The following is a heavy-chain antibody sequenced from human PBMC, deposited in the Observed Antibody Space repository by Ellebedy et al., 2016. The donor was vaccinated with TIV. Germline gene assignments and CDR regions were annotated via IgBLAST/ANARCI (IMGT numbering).Heavy chain of an antibody. D-gene: IGHD1-1*01. J-gene: IGHJ4*02. CDR2: VNWNGGRT. V-gene: IGHV3-20*04. Sequence: GGSLRLSCAASGFTFDDYAMHWVRQAPGKGLEWVSGVNWNGGRTGYADSVKGRFTISRDNSKNTIYLQMNSLRAEDTALYYCARGVRREFTFDYWGQGTLVTVSS. CDR1: GFTFDDYA. CDR3: ARGVRREFTFDY.